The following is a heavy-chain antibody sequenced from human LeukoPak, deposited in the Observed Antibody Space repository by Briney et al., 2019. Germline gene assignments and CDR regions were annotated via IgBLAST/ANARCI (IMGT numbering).Heavy chain of an antibody. CDR3: TRAHGRITRVAYLDY. CDR2: ISYDGSNK. D-gene: IGHD3-10*01. Sequence: GGSLRLSCAASGFTFSSYAMHWVRQAPGKGLEWVAVISYDGSNKYYADSVKGRFTISRDNFKNTLYLQMNSLRAEDTAVYYCTRAHGRITRVAYLDYWGQGTLVTVSS. J-gene: IGHJ4*02. V-gene: IGHV3-30*04. CDR1: GFTFSSYA.